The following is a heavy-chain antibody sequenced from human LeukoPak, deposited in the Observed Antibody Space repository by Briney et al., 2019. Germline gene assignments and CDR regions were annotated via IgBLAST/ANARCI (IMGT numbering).Heavy chain of an antibody. V-gene: IGHV1-46*01. CDR3: ARSPAGRWLPQDFDY. CDR1: GYTFTSYY. CDR2: INPSGGST. J-gene: IGHJ4*02. Sequence: GASVKVSCKASGYTFTSYYMHWVRQAPGQGLEWMGIINPSGGSTSYAQKFQGRVTMTRDTSTSTVYMELSSLRSEDTAVYYCARSPAGRWLPQDFDYWGQGTLVTVSS. D-gene: IGHD5-24*01.